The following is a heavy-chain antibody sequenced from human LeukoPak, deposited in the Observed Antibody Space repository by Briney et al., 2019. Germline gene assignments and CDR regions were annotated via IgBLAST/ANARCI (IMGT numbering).Heavy chain of an antibody. J-gene: IGHJ3*01. CDR3: TKEGWDAFDV. D-gene: IGHD5-24*01. V-gene: IGHV3-7*03. CDR2: INQDGSEK. CDR1: GFTFTTYW. Sequence: GGSLRLSCAASGFTFTTYWMGWVRQAPGKGLEWVANINQDGSEKYYVDSVKGRFTISRDNAKNSLYLQMNGLRAEDMALYYCTKEGWDAFDVWGQGTMVTVSS.